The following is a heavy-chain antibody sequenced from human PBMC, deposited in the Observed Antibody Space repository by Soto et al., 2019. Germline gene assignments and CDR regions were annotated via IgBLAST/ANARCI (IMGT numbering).Heavy chain of an antibody. D-gene: IGHD6-19*01. J-gene: IGHJ3*02. CDR1: GFTFSSYG. Sequence: QVQLVESGGGVVQPGRSLRLSCAASGFTFSSYGMHWVRQAPGKGLEWVAVIWYDGSNKYYADSVKGRFTISRDNSKNTLYLQMNSLRAEDTAVYDCARDLWWYSSGGKDALDIWGQGTMVTVSS. V-gene: IGHV3-33*01. CDR2: IWYDGSNK. CDR3: ARDLWWYSSGGKDALDI.